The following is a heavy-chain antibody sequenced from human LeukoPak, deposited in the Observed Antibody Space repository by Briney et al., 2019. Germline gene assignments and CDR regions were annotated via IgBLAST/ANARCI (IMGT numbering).Heavy chain of an antibody. V-gene: IGHV3-49*04. D-gene: IGHD3-16*02. Sequence: PGGSLRLSCTASGFIFGDYAMSWVRQAPGKGLECVGFIRSNTYGGTTEYAASVKGRFTISRDDSKGIAYLQMNSLKSEDTAVYYCSRSLGELSDWGQGTLVTVSS. CDR2: IRSNTYGGTT. CDR1: GFIFGDYA. CDR3: SRSLGELSD. J-gene: IGHJ4*02.